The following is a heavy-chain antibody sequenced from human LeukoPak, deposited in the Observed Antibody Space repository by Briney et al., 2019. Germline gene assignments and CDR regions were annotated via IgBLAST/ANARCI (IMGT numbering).Heavy chain of an antibody. V-gene: IGHV1-69*04. Sequence: SVKVSCKASGGTFSSYAISWVRQAPGQGLEWMGRIIPILGIANYAQKFQGRVTMTRNTSISTAYMELSSLRSEDTAVYYCASDGDYSNGMDVWGQGTTVTVSS. CDR2: IIPILGIA. J-gene: IGHJ6*02. CDR3: ASDGDYSNGMDV. CDR1: GGTFSSYA. D-gene: IGHD4-17*01.